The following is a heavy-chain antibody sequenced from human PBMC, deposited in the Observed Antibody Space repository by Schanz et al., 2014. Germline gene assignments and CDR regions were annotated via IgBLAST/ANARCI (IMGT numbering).Heavy chain of an antibody. D-gene: IGHD1-26*01. V-gene: IGHV4-59*08. CDR3: ARLGVGDKAYYYYGTDV. J-gene: IGHJ6*02. CDR2: IFFSGST. Sequence: QVQLQESGPGLVKPSETLSLTCTVSGVSIGGYYWSWIRQPPGKGLEWIGYIFFSGSTTYNPSFNSRVTIAVDRPKTRCARNLSSVTAADTAVYYCARLGVGDKAYYYYGTDVWGQGTTVLVSS. CDR1: GVSIGGYY.